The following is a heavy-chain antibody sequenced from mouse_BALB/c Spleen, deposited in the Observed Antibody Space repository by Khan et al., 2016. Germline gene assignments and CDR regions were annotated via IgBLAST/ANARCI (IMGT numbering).Heavy chain of an antibody. J-gene: IGHJ3*01. V-gene: IGHV14-3*02. CDR1: GFNIKDTY. Sequence: VQLKQSGAELVKPGASVKLSCTASGFNIKDTYMHWVKQRPEQGLEWIGRIDPANGNTKYDPKFQGKATITADTSSNTAYLQLSSLTAEDTAVYYWARSPYDYDVGFAYGGQGTLVTVSA. CDR2: IDPANGNT. CDR3: ARSPYDYDVGFAY. D-gene: IGHD2-4*01.